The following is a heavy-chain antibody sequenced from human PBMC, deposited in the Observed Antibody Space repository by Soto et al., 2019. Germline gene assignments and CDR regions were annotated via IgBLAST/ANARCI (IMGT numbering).Heavy chain of an antibody. D-gene: IGHD4-17*01. CDR2: IYYSGST. V-gene: IGHV4-39*01. J-gene: IGHJ5*02. Sequence: QLQLQESAPGLVKPSETLSLTCTVSGGSISSSSYYWGWIRQPPGKGLEWIGSIYYSGSTYYNPSLKSRVTISVDTSKNQFSLKLSSVTAADTAVYYCARKTTVTTDWFDPWGQGTLVTVSS. CDR3: ARKTTVTTDWFDP. CDR1: GGSISSSSYY.